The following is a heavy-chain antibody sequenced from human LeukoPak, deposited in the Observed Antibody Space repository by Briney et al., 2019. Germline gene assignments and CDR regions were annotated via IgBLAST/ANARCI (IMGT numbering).Heavy chain of an antibody. CDR3: ASRLYCSNTRCRNFPFAY. V-gene: IGHV1-2*02. CDR1: GYTFTGCY. CDR2: INPNSGGT. D-gene: IGHD2-2*01. J-gene: IGHJ4*02. Sequence: GASVKVSCKASGYTFTGCYMHWVRQAPGQGLEWMGWINPNSGGTNYAQKFQGRVTMTRDTSVSTAYMELSSLRSEDTAIYYCASRLYCSNTRCRNFPFAYWGQGTLVTVSS.